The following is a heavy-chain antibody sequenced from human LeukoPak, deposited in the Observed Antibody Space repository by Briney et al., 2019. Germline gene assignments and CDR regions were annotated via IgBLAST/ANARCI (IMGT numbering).Heavy chain of an antibody. CDR2: IKSKTDGGTT. D-gene: IGHD3-22*01. CDR1: GFTFSYAW. CDR3: ATVVRVSSKVWYYYGMDV. J-gene: IGHJ6*02. Sequence: GGCLRLSCAASGFTFSYAWMSWVRQAPGKGLEWVGRIKSKTDGGTTDYAAPVKGRFTISRDDSKNTVYLQMNSLKTEDTAVYHCATVVRVSSKVWYYYGMDVWGQGTTVTVSS. V-gene: IGHV3-15*01.